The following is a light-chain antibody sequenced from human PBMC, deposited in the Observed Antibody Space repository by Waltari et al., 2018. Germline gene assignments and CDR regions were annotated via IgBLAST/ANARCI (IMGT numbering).Light chain of an antibody. CDR3: ATWDDSPTGRWV. V-gene: IGLV1-44*01. J-gene: IGLJ3*02. CDR1: QSNVRDHD. CDR2: RND. Sequence: QSVLTQPLSATGTPGQRVTISCPGSQSNVRDHDVTLYHLFPGTAPQLVIYRNDQRPSGVPDRFTASKSGTSASLAISGLQSEDEGDYYCATWDDSPTGRWVFGGGTRVTVL.